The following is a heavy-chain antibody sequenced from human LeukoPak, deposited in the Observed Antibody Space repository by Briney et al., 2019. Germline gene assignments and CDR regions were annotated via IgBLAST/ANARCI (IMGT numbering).Heavy chain of an antibody. CDR3: ARSIATGYSYGLDAFDI. D-gene: IGHD5-18*01. Sequence: GASVKVSCKASGYTFTSYAMHWVRQAPGQRLEWMGWINAGNGNTKYSQKFQGRVTITRDTSASTAYMELSSLRSEDTAVYYCARSIATGYSYGLDAFDIWGQGTMVTVSS. CDR1: GYTFTSYA. J-gene: IGHJ3*02. V-gene: IGHV1-3*01. CDR2: INAGNGNT.